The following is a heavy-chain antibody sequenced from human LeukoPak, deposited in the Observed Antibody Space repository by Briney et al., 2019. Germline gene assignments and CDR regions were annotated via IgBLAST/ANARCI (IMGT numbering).Heavy chain of an antibody. D-gene: IGHD3-22*01. CDR1: RGSISNYY. CDR2: IFYTGGT. J-gene: IGHJ4*02. V-gene: IGHV4-59*01. Sequence: PSETLSLTCTVSRGSISNYYWSWIRQPPGKGLEWIGFIFYTGGTNYNPSLKSRVAMSVDPSKNQFSLKLSSVTAADTAVYYCASHQAYFYDSSGYYYDYWGQGTLVTVSS. CDR3: ASHQAYFYDSSGYYYDY.